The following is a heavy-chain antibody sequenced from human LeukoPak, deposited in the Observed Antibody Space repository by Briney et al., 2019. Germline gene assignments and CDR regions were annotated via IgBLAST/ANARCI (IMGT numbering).Heavy chain of an antibody. CDR2: ISGDGVST. J-gene: IGHJ6*02. CDR1: GLPIADFA. V-gene: IGHV3-43*02. CDR3: ARDLVAERRYYGMDV. D-gene: IGHD1-1*01. Sequence: GGSLRLSCVASGLPIADFAMHWVRQAPGKGLEWVSLISGDGVSTFYADSVKGRFSISRDNSKNILFLQMFSLRAEDTAVYYCARDLVAERRYYGMDVWGQGTTVTVSS.